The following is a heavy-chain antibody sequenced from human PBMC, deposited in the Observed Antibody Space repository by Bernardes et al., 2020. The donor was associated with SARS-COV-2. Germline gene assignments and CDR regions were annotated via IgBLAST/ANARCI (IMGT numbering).Heavy chain of an antibody. V-gene: IGHV2-5*01. CDR3: ARISRDCTSASCYFDY. D-gene: IGHD2-2*01. Sequence: SGPTLVKPTQTLTLTCTFSGFSLSSSGLGVGWIRQPPGKALEWLALIFWNDDKRYSPSLKSRLTITKDTSKNQVVLTMTNMDPVDTATYHCARISRDCTSASCYFDYWGKGTLVTVSS. CDR2: IFWNDDK. CDR1: GFSLSSSGLG. J-gene: IGHJ4*02.